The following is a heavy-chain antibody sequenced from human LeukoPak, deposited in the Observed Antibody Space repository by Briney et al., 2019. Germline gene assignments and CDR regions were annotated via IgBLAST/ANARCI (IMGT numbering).Heavy chain of an antibody. V-gene: IGHV3-7*03. CDR2: IKTDGSEK. CDR1: GYSFSNYW. Sequence: GESLKISCKGSGYSFSNYWMGWVRQAPGKGLQWVANIKTDGSEKYYVDSVKGRFTISRDNAKNSLYLQMNSLRAEDTAVYYCAREMATIEGYGMDVWGQGTTVTVSS. CDR3: AREMATIEGYGMDV. J-gene: IGHJ6*02. D-gene: IGHD5-24*01.